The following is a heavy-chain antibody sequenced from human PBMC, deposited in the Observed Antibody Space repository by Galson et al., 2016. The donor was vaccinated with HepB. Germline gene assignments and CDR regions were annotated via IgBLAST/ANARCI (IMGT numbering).Heavy chain of an antibody. CDR3: VRVGSGYDY. J-gene: IGHJ4*02. Sequence: SLRLSCAASGFIISDYSMHWVRQAPGKGLEYVSAIHYHGGSTFYADSVKGRFTISRDNSKNTRYLLVGSRRPEDMAVYYCVRVGSGYDYWGQGTLVTVSS. CDR2: IHYHGGST. V-gene: IGHV3-64*02. D-gene: IGHD3-22*01. CDR1: GFIISDYS.